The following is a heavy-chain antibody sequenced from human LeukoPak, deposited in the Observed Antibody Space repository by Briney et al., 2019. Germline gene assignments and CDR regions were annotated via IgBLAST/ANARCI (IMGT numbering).Heavy chain of an antibody. D-gene: IGHD3-22*01. V-gene: IGHV1-2*06. Sequence: ASVKVSCKVSGYTLTGLSMHWVRQAPGQGLEWMGRINPNSGGTNYAQKFQGRVTMTRDTSISTAYMELSRLRSDDTAVYYCARDHDSSGYSINGYWGQGTLVTVSS. CDR2: INPNSGGT. J-gene: IGHJ4*02. CDR1: GYTLTGLS. CDR3: ARDHDSSGYSINGY.